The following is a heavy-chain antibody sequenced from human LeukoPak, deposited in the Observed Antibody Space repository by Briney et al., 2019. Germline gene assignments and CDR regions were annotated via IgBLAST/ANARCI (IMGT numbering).Heavy chain of an antibody. CDR3: ARDHDAFDI. CDR2: IKQDGSEK. V-gene: IGHV3-7*01. CDR1: GSTFSSYW. Sequence: GGSLRLSCAASGSTFSSYWMSWVRQAPGKGLEWVANIKQDGSEKYYVDSVKGRFTISRDNAKNSLYLQMNSLRAEDTAVYYCARDHDAFDIWGQGTMVTVSS. J-gene: IGHJ3*02.